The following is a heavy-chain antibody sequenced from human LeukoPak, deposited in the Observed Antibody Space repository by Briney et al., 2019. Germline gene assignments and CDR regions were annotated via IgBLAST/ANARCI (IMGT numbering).Heavy chain of an antibody. Sequence: GGSLILSCAASGFTFSTYWMNWVRQAPGKGLEWVAKMDQDGNKKDYVDSVKGRFTASRDNAKNSLYLQMDSLRAEDTAVYYCARSPTSLTVFDFRGQGTLVTVSS. CDR3: ARSPTSLTVFDF. CDR2: MDQDGNKK. CDR1: GFTFSTYW. J-gene: IGHJ4*02. V-gene: IGHV3-7*05.